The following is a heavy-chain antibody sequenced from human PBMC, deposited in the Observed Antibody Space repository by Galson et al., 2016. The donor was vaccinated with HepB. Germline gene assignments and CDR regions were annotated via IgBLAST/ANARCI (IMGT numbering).Heavy chain of an antibody. V-gene: IGHV3-64D*06. CDR3: VKDGGDFDWFPPDAFDI. D-gene: IGHD3-9*01. Sequence: SLRLSCAASGFTFSNYAMHWVRQAPGKGLEYVSAISSNGGSTYYADSVKGRFTISRDNSKNTLYLQMSSLRAEDTAVYYCVKDGGDFDWFPPDAFDIWGQGTMVTVSS. CDR1: GFTFSNYA. CDR2: ISSNGGST. J-gene: IGHJ3*02.